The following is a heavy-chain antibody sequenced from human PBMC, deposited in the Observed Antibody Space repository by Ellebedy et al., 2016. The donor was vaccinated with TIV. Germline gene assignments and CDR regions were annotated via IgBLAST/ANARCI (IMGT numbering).Heavy chain of an antibody. J-gene: IGHJ6*02. CDR3: AKENYGMDV. V-gene: IGHV4-61*01. CDR1: GGSISSSSYY. Sequence: MPSETLSLTCTVSGGSISSSSYYWSWIRQPPGKGLEWFGYIYYSGSTNYNPSLKSRVTISVDTSKNQFSLKLSSGTAADTAVYYCAKENYGMDVWGQGTTVIVSS. CDR2: IYYSGST.